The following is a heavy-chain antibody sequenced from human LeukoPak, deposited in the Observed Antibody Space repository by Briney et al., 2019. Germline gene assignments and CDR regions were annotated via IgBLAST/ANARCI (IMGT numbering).Heavy chain of an antibody. CDR3: ARDCSGGSCCV. Sequence: GGSLRLSCAASGFTFSSYGMHWVRQAPGKGLEWVAVIWCDGSNKYYADSVKGRFTISRDNSKNTLYLQMNSLRAEDTAVYYCARDCSGGSCCVWGQGTLVTVSS. CDR1: GFTFSSYG. J-gene: IGHJ4*02. V-gene: IGHV3-33*01. D-gene: IGHD2-15*01. CDR2: IWCDGSNK.